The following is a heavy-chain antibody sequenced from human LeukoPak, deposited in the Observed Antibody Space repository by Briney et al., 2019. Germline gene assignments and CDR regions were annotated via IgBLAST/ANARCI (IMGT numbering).Heavy chain of an antibody. D-gene: IGHD3-22*01. J-gene: IGHJ3*02. Sequence: PSETLSLTCTVSGGSVSSGVYCWSWIRQPPGKGLEWIGYIYYSGSTNHNPSLKSRVTISVDTSKNQFSLKLGSVTAADTAVYYCARDRNYYDSSGYYMGRAFDIWGQGTMVTVSS. V-gene: IGHV4-61*08. CDR3: ARDRNYYDSSGYYMGRAFDI. CDR1: GGSVSSGVYC. CDR2: IYYSGST.